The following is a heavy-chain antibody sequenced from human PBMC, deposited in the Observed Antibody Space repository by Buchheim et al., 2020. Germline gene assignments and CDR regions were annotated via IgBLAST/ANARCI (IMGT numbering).Heavy chain of an antibody. J-gene: IGHJ4*02. CDR2: ISYDGSNK. V-gene: IGHV3-30*03. D-gene: IGHD2-15*01. Sequence: QVQLVESGGGVVQPGRSLRLSCAASGFTFSSYGMHWVRQAPGKGLEWVAVISYDGSNKYYADSVKGRFTISRDNSKNTLYLQMNSLRAEDTAVYYCARGEKVVVAATHFDYWGQGT. CDR1: GFTFSSYG. CDR3: ARGEKVVVAATHFDY.